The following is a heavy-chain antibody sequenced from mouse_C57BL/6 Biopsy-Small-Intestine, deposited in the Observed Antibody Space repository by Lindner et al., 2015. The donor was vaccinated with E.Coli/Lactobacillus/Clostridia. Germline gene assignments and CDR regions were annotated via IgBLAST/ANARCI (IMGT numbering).Heavy chain of an antibody. Sequence: VQLQESGPELVKPGASVKISCKASGYSLTGYYMNWVKQSPEKSLEWIGEINPSTGGTTYNQKFKTKATLTVDKSSTTAYMQLTSLTSEDSAVYYCARWGDGYYPDYWGQGTTLTVSS. CDR2: INPSTGGT. J-gene: IGHJ2*01. CDR3: ARWGDGYYPDY. D-gene: IGHD2-3*01. V-gene: IGHV1-42*01. CDR1: GYSLTGYY.